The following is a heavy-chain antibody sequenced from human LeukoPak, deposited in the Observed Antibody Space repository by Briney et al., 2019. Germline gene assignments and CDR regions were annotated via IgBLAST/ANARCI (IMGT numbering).Heavy chain of an antibody. CDR3: ARVKNYYDSSGYLYYFDT. CDR2: INPNSGGT. V-gene: IGHV1-2*02. J-gene: IGHJ4*02. CDR1: GYTFTAYY. Sequence: GASVKVSCKASGYTFTAYYIHWVRQAPGQGLEWMGWINPNSGGTNTAQRFQGRVTMTRDTSISTAYMEPSSLRSDDTAVYYCARVKNYYDSSGYLYYFDTWGQGTLVTVSS. D-gene: IGHD3-22*01.